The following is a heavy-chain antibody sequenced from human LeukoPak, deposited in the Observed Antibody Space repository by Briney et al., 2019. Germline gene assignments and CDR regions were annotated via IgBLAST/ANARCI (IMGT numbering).Heavy chain of an antibody. CDR3: ARDLRESSGSYHFDY. Sequence: ASVKVSCKASGYTFTSYGISWVRQAPGQGLEWMGWISAYNGNTNYAQKLQGRVTMTTDTSTSTAYMELRSLRSDDTAVYYCARDLRESSGSYHFDYWGQGTLVTVSS. CDR2: ISAYNGNT. V-gene: IGHV1-18*01. J-gene: IGHJ4*02. D-gene: IGHD1-26*01. CDR1: GYTFTSYG.